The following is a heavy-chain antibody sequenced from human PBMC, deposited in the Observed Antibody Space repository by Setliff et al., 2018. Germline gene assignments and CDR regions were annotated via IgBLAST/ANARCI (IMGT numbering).Heavy chain of an antibody. CDR2: IYASWST. CDR1: GGSINSRTNY. J-gene: IGHJ6*03. D-gene: IGHD3-3*01. Sequence: SETLSLTCVVSGGSINSRTNYWSWIRQPAGKGPEWIGHIYASWSTNYNPSLKGRATLSIDASKKQFSLKLTSVTAADTAVYYCARMSGFLYMDVWGKGTTVTVSS. V-gene: IGHV4-61*09. CDR3: ARMSGFLYMDV.